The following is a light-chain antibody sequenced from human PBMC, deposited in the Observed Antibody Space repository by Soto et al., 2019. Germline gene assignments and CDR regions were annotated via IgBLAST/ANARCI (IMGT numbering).Light chain of an antibody. CDR2: GAS. Sequence: EIVMAQSPATMSVSPGERATLSCRASQSINSNLAWYQQKPGQPPRLLISGASTRATGVPARFSGGGSGTEFTLTISGLQSEDFAVYYCQQYNNWPPTFGGGTRVEIK. CDR3: QQYNNWPPT. CDR1: QSINSN. V-gene: IGKV3-15*01. J-gene: IGKJ4*01.